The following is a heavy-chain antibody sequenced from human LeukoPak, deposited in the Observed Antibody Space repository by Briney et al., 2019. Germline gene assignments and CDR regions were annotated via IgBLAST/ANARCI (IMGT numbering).Heavy chain of an antibody. D-gene: IGHD5-12*01. CDR1: GGAFSSYA. CDR2: IIAILGIA. J-gene: IGHJ4*02. Sequence: SVKVSCKASGGAFSSYAISWVRQAPGQGLEWMGRIIAILGIANYAQKFQGRVTITADKSTSTVYMDMSSLRSKDTAVYYCARGVYSGYELTEHWGQGHLVTVSS. CDR3: ARGVYSGYELTEH. V-gene: IGHV1-69*04.